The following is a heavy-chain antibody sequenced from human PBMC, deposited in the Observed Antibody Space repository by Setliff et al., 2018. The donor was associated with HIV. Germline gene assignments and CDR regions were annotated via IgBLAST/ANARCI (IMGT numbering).Heavy chain of an antibody. CDR2: LYPADSNI. V-gene: IGHV5-51*01. J-gene: IGHJ4*02. D-gene: IGHD3-16*01. CDR3: TRLWHANWGGVDY. CDR1: GYSFSSYW. Sequence: PGESLKISCKGSGYSFSSYWIGGVRQMPGKGLEFMGLLYPADSNIRYSPFFQGQVTISVEKSTNTAFLQWTSLRASDTAMYYCTRLWHANWGGVDYWGQGTLVTVSS.